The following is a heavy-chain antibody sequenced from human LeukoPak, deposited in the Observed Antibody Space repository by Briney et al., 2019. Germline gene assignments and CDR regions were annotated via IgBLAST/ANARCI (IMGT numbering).Heavy chain of an antibody. CDR3: ARGPTRGNSFDY. CDR1: GFTFSSYT. V-gene: IGHV3-7*04. CDR2: IKQDGSEE. J-gene: IGHJ4*02. Sequence: GGSLRLSCAASGFTFSSYTMNWVRQAPGKGLEWVANIKQDGSEEYYVDSVKGRLTISRDNAKNSLYLQMNSLRAEDTAVYYCARGPTRGNSFDYWGQGTLVTVSS. D-gene: IGHD4-23*01.